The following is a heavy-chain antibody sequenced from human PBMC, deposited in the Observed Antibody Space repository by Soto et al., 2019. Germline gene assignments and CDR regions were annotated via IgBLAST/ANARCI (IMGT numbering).Heavy chain of an antibody. CDR2: INPKSGGT. Sequence: ASVKVSCKASGGTFSSYAISWVRQAPGQGLEWLGRINPKSGGTSTAQKFQGWVTMTTDTSISTASMELTRLTSDDTAIYYCARGDSTDCSNGVCSFFYNHDMGVWGQGTTVTVSS. CDR1: GGTFSSYA. D-gene: IGHD2-8*01. CDR3: ARGDSTDCSNGVCSFFYNHDMGV. J-gene: IGHJ6*02. V-gene: IGHV1-2*04.